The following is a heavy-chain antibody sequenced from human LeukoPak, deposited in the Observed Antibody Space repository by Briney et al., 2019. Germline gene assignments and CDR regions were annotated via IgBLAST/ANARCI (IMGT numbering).Heavy chain of an antibody. Sequence: GGSLRLSCAASGFTFSSYAMSWVRRAPGKGLEWVSAISVSGGSTYYADSVKGRFTISRDNSKNTLYLQMNSLTAEDTAVYYCAKKVTGSYNNPLDYWGQGTLVTVSS. J-gene: IGHJ4*02. CDR2: ISVSGGST. CDR3: AKKVTGSYNNPLDY. D-gene: IGHD3-10*01. CDR1: GFTFSSYA. V-gene: IGHV3-23*01.